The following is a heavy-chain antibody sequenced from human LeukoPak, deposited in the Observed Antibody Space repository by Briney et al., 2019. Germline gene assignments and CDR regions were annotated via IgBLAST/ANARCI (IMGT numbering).Heavy chain of an antibody. D-gene: IGHD6-13*01. V-gene: IGHV3-21*01. CDR3: ARDFKQQLVRFWDY. CDR1: GFTFSSYS. CDR2: IYRGGGT. J-gene: IGHJ4*02. Sequence: GGSLRLSCAASGFTFSSYSMNWVRQAPGKGLEWVSVIYRGGGTAYADSVKGRFTISRDNAKNSLYLQMNSLRAEDTAVYYCARDFKQQLVRFWDYWGQGTLVTVSS.